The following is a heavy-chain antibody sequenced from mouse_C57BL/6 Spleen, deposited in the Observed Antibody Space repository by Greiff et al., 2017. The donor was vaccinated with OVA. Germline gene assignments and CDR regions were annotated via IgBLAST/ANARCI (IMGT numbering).Heavy chain of an antibody. Sequence: EVQLQQSGPELVKPGASVKISCKASGYTFTDYYMNWVKQSHGKSLEWIGDINPNNGGTSYNQKFKGKATLTVDKSSSTAYMELRSLTSEDSAVYYCAREGLTSGDYWGQGTTLTVSS. J-gene: IGHJ2*01. D-gene: IGHD3-1*01. V-gene: IGHV1-26*01. CDR2: INPNNGGT. CDR1: GYTFTDYY. CDR3: AREGLTSGDY.